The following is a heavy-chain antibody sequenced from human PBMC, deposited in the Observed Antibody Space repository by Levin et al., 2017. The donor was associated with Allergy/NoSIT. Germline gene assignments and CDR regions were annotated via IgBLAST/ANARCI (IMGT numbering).Heavy chain of an antibody. D-gene: IGHD3-16*02. J-gene: IGHJ4*02. CDR1: GYTFTSYA. Sequence: KISCKASGYTFTSYAMNWVRQAPGQGLEWMGWINTNTGNPTYAQGFTGRFVFSLGTSVSTAYLQISSLKAEDTAVYYCARANYDYVWGSYRLTNYFDYWGQGTLVTVSS. V-gene: IGHV7-4-1*02. CDR3: ARANYDYVWGSYRLTNYFDY. CDR2: INTNTGNP.